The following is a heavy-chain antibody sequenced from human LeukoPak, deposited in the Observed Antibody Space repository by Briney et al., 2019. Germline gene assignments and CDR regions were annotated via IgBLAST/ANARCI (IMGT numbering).Heavy chain of an antibody. CDR2: IYYSGST. CDR3: ASSNSSGSID. V-gene: IGHV4-31*03. CDR1: GGSISSGGYS. Sequence: PSETLSLTCTVSGGSISSGGYSWSWIRQHPGKGLEWIGYIYYSGSTYYNPSLKSRVTISVDTSKNQFSLKLSSVTAADTAVYYCASSNSSGSIDWGQGTLVTVSS. J-gene: IGHJ4*02. D-gene: IGHD6-19*01.